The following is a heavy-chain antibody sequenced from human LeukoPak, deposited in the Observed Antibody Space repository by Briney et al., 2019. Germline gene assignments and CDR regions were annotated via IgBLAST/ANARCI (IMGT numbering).Heavy chain of an antibody. CDR2: IFNTGNS. Sequence: SETLSLTCTVSGGSISSGVYSWNWIRQHPGKGLECIGYIFNTGNSFYNPSLKSRVTISVDTSRNQFSLSLSSVTAADTAVYYCARDRGDLTVAGHFDFWGQGTLVTVSS. CDR3: ARDRGDLTVAGHFDF. D-gene: IGHD6-19*01. V-gene: IGHV4-31*03. J-gene: IGHJ4*02. CDR1: GGSISSGVYS.